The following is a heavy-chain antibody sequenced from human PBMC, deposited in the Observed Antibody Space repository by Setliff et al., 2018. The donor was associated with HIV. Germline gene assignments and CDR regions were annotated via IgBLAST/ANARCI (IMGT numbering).Heavy chain of an antibody. CDR1: GFTFSSYV. V-gene: IGHV3-30-3*01. J-gene: IGHJ4*02. Sequence: PGGSLRLSCAATGFTFSSYVLHWVRQAPGKGLEWVAVMSTGGGIKICADSVKGRFTISRDNSRNTLFLQMNNLRPEDTATYYCVRDPIEGSPDYFDCWGQGALVTVS. CDR3: VRDPIEGSPDYFDC. CDR2: MSTGGGIK. D-gene: IGHD1-26*01.